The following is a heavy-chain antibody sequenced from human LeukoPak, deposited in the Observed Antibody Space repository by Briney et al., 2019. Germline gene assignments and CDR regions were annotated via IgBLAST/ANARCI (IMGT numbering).Heavy chain of an antibody. J-gene: IGHJ3*02. V-gene: IGHV3-23*01. CDR3: AKERNDYVWGNDAFDI. CDR2: ISGSGGST. CDR1: GFTFSSYA. Sequence: GGSLRLSCAASGFTFSSYAMSWVRQAPGKGLEWVSAISGSGGSTYYADSVKGRFTISRDNSKNTLYLQMNSLRAEDTAVYYCAKERNDYVWGNDAFDIWGQGTMVTVPS. D-gene: IGHD3-16*01.